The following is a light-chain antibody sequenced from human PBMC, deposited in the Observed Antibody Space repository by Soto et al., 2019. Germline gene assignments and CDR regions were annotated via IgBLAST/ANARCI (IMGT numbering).Light chain of an antibody. J-gene: IGLJ2*01. CDR1: SSNIGSNT. V-gene: IGLV1-44*01. CDR3: AEWDDSLNGPV. CDR2: SNN. Sequence: QSVLTQPPSASGTPGQRVTISCSGSSSNIGSNTVNWYQQLPGTAPKLLIYSNNQRPSGVPDRFSGSKSGTSASLAISGLQSEDEADYYCAEWDDSLNGPVFGGGTQMT.